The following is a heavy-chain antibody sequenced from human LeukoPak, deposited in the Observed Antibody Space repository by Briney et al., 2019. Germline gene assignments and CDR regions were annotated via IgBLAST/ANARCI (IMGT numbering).Heavy chain of an antibody. V-gene: IGHV3-7*01. CDR3: ARDTPGEESH. CDR1: GFTFSAYW. D-gene: IGHD2-2*01. J-gene: IGHJ4*02. CDR2: IKQDGREK. Sequence: PGGSLRLSCSASGFTFSAYWMSCVRQAPGKGLEWVTNIKQDGREKYYVDSVKGRFTISRDNAKNSLYLQMNSLRGEDTAVYYCARDTPGEESHWGQGTLVTVSS.